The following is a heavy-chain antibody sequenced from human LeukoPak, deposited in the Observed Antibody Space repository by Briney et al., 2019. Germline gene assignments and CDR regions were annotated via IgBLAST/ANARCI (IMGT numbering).Heavy chain of an antibody. CDR3: AVSVAGNHFDY. D-gene: IGHD6-19*01. CDR2: ISYDGSNK. Sequence: PGRSLRLSCAASGFTFSSYAMHWVRQAPGKGLEWVADISYDGSNKYYADSVKGRFTISRDNSKNTLYLQMNSLRAEDTAVYYCAVSVAGNHFDYWGQGTLVTVSS. J-gene: IGHJ4*02. CDR1: GFTFSSYA. V-gene: IGHV3-30-3*01.